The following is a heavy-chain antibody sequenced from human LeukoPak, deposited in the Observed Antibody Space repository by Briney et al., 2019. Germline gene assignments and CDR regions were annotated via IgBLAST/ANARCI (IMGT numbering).Heavy chain of an antibody. CDR1: GFTFGDYA. V-gene: IGHV3-43*02. J-gene: IGHJ4*02. D-gene: IGHD3-10*01. CDR3: AKDISYVYYGSGSIAH. Sequence: GGSLRLSCAAPGFTFGDYAMHWVRQAPGKGLEWVSLISGDGGSTYYADSVEGRFTISRDNSKNSLYLQMNSLRTEDTALYYCAKDISYVYYGSGSIAHWGQGTLVTVSS. CDR2: ISGDGGST.